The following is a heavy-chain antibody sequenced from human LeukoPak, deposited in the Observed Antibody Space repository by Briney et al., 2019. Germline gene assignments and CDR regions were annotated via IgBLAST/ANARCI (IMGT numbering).Heavy chain of an antibody. J-gene: IGHJ6*02. Sequence: GGSLRLSCAASGFTVSPYWVHWVRQLPGKGLVWVSHINSDGTTTSYADSVKGRFTISRDNARNTLYLQMNSLRAEDTALYYCARSSRHGLDVWGQGTTVTVSS. CDR3: ARSSRHGLDV. V-gene: IGHV3-74*01. CDR1: GFTVSPYW. CDR2: INSDGTTT.